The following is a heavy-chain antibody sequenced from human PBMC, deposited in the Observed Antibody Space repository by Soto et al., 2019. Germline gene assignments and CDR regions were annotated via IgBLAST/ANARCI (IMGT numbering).Heavy chain of an antibody. V-gene: IGHV4-39*07. J-gene: IGHJ5*02. CDR3: ASRPSGSGFDP. Sequence: PSETLSLTCTVSGGSISSNIYYWGWIRQPPGKGLEWIGYIYHSGSTYYSPSLKSRVTISVDRSKNQFSLKLSSVTAADTAVYYCASRPSGSGFDPWGQGTLVTV. CDR1: GGSISSNIYY. CDR2: IYHSGST. D-gene: IGHD1-26*01.